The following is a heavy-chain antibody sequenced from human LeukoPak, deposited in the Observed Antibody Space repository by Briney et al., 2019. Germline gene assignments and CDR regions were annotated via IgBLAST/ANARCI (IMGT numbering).Heavy chain of an antibody. D-gene: IGHD6-19*01. CDR1: GYTFSAYD. V-gene: IGHV1-69*13. J-gene: IGHJ5*02. Sequence: SVKVSCKASGYTFSAYDISWMRQAPGQGLEWMGGIIPIFGTANYAQKFQGRVTITADESTSTAYMELSSLRSEDTAVYYCARDKQWLVGGNWFDPWGQGTLVTVSS. CDR2: IIPIFGTA. CDR3: ARDKQWLVGGNWFDP.